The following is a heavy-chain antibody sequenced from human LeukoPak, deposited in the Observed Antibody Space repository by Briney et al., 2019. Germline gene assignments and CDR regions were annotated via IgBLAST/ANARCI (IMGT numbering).Heavy chain of an antibody. J-gene: IGHJ4*02. V-gene: IGHV3-7*01. CDR2: IKQDGSEK. CDR1: GFTFSSYW. CDR3: ARDRIAARPYYFHY. D-gene: IGHD6-6*01. Sequence: GGSLRLSCAASGFTFSSYWMSWVRQAPGKGLEWVANIKQDGSEKHYVDSVKGRFTISRDNAKNSLYLQMNSLRAEDTAVYYCARDRIAARPYYFHYWGQGTLVTVSS.